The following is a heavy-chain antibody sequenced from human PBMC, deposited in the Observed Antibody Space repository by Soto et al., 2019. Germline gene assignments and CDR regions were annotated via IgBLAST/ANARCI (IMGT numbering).Heavy chain of an antibody. CDR3: ARDNYYGSGSYSYYYMDV. D-gene: IGHD3-10*01. CDR1: GFTFSSYS. Sequence: GGSLRLSCAASGFTFSSYSMNWVRQAPGKGLEWVSYISSSSSTIYYADSVKGRFTISRDNAKNSLYLQMNSLRAEDTAVYYCARDNYYGSGSYSYYYMDVWGKGTTVTVSS. CDR2: ISSSSSTI. V-gene: IGHV3-48*01. J-gene: IGHJ6*03.